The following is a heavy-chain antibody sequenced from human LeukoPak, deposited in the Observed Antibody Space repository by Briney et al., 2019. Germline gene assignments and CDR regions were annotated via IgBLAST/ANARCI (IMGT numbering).Heavy chain of an antibody. CDR3: ASLSGSDAFDI. J-gene: IGHJ3*02. D-gene: IGHD6-19*01. V-gene: IGHV4-4*07. CDR1: NGSMRSYY. CDR2: LFDARKV. Sequence: SETLSLTCSVSNGSMRSYYWTWIRQPAGKGLEWVGRLFDARKVNYNPSLGGRVTISVDKSKNQFSLKLSSVTAADTAVYYCASLSGSDAFDIWGQGTMVTVSS.